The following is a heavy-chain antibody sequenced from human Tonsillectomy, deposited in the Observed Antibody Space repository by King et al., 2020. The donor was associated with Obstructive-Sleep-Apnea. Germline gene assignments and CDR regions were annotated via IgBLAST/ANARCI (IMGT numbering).Heavy chain of an antibody. Sequence: DVQLVESGGGLVKPGGSLRLSCAASGFTFSNAWLSWVRKAQGKGLEWVGRIKSKTDGGTTDYAAPVKGRFTIQRDDSKNTLYLQMNSLKTEDTAMYYCTTDRRAGARGYWGQGTLVTVSS. CDR1: GFTFSNAW. V-gene: IGHV3-15*01. D-gene: IGHD1-26*01. J-gene: IGHJ4*02. CDR2: IKSKTDGGTT. CDR3: TTDRRAGARGY.